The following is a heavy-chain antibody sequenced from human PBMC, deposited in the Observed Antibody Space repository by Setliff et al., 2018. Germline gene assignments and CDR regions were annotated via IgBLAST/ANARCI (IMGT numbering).Heavy chain of an antibody. Sequence: PSETLSLTCAVSGFSISSGYYWGWIRQPPGKGLEWIVNIHHSGKAYYNPSLKSRVTMSVDTSKNHVSLKLSSVTAADTAVYYCARAHTWSLPNDNSGYPGWFDPRGRGTLVTVSS. CDR3: ARAHTWSLPNDNSGYPGWFDP. CDR2: IHHSGKA. J-gene: IGHJ5*02. V-gene: IGHV4-38-2*01. D-gene: IGHD3-22*01. CDR1: GFSISSGYY.